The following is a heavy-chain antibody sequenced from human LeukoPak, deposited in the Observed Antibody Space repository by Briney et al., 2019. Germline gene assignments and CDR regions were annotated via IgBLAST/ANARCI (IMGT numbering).Heavy chain of an antibody. CDR3: ARRYCSGGSCYSTYRYYYYMDA. Sequence: KPSETLSLTCAVYGGSFSGYYWSWIRQPPGKGLEWIGEINHSGSTNYNPSLKSRVTISVDTSKNQFSLKLSSVTAADTAVYYCARRYCSGGSCYSTYRYYYYMDAWGKGTTVTVSS. CDR1: GGSFSGYY. V-gene: IGHV4-34*01. D-gene: IGHD2-15*01. J-gene: IGHJ6*03. CDR2: INHSGST.